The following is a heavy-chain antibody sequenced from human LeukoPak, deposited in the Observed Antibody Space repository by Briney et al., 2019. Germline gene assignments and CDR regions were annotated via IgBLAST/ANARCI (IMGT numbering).Heavy chain of an antibody. CDR1: GFTFSSYG. CDR3: AKDSHDDWF. D-gene: IGHD3-9*01. J-gene: IGHJ4*02. V-gene: IGHV3-30*18. CDR2: ISYDGSNK. Sequence: PGGSLRLSCAASGFTFSSYGMHWVRQAPGKGLEWVAVISYDGSNKYYADSVKGRFTISRDNSKNTLYLQMNSLRAEDTAVYYCAKDSHDDWFWGQGTLVTVSS.